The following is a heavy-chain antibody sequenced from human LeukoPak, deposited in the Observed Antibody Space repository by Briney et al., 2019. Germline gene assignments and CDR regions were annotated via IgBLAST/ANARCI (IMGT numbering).Heavy chain of an antibody. CDR1: GGSISSGGYY. CDR2: IYYSGST. V-gene: IGHV4-39*01. Sequence: SQTLSLTCTVSGGSISSGGYYWGWIRQPPGKGLEWIGSIYYSGSTYYNPSLKSRVTISVDTSKNQFSLKLSSVTAADTAVYYCARQGWDMITFGGVIVFPYAFDIWGQGTMVTVSS. CDR3: ARQGWDMITFGGVIVFPYAFDI. J-gene: IGHJ3*02. D-gene: IGHD3-16*02.